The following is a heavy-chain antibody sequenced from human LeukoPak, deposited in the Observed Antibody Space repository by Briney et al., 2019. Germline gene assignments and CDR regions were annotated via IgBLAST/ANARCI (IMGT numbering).Heavy chain of an antibody. CDR3: ARDQGRLEWLSSAPL. J-gene: IGHJ4*02. CDR1: GGSISSGDYY. CDR2: IYYSGST. V-gene: IGHV4-30-4*01. D-gene: IGHD3-3*01. Sequence: SETLSLTRTVSGGSISSGDYYWSWIRQPPGKGLEWIGYIYYSGSTYYNPSLKSRVTISVDTSKNQFSLKLSSVTAADTAVYYCARDQGRLEWLSSAPLWGQGTLVTVSS.